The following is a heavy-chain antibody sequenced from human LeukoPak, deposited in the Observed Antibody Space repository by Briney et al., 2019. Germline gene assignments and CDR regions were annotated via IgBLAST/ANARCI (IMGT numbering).Heavy chain of an antibody. CDR3: ARGLSYDILTGLPNWFDP. CDR2: IIPILGRA. CDR1: VSTFTIYA. V-gene: IGHV1-69*04. Sequence: SVNLSFNSAVSTFTIYAISWWRQARGPPVEGMGGIIPILGRANYAQKFQGRVTITADKSTSTAYLELSSLRSEDTAVYYCARGLSYDILTGLPNWFDPWGQGTLVTVSS. J-gene: IGHJ5*02. D-gene: IGHD3-9*01.